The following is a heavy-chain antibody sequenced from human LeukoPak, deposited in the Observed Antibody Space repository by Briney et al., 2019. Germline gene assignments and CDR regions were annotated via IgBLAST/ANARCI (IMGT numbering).Heavy chain of an antibody. J-gene: IGHJ4*02. CDR3: ASQIFSDYYGSGSYPDY. V-gene: IGHV3-30*04. CDR2: ISYDGSNK. Sequence: PGGSLRPSCAASGFTFSSYAMHWVRQAPGKGLEWVAVISYDGSNKYYADSVKGRFTISRDNSKNTLYLQMNSLRAEDTAVYYCASQIFSDYYGSGSYPDYWGQGTLVTVSS. D-gene: IGHD3-10*01. CDR1: GFTFSSYA.